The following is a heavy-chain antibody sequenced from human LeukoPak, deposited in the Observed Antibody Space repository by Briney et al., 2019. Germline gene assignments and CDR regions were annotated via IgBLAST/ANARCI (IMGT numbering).Heavy chain of an antibody. CDR2: INPNSGGT. V-gene: IGHV1-2*02. CDR3: ARVDVVVPAAISWYFDL. CDR1: GYTFTGYY. D-gene: IGHD2-2*01. Sequence: GASVKVSCKASGYTFTGYYMHWVRQAPGQGLEWMGWINPNSGGTNYAQKFQGRVTMTRDTSISTAYMELSRLRSDVTAVYYCARVDVVVPAAISWYFDLWGRGTLVTVSS. J-gene: IGHJ2*01.